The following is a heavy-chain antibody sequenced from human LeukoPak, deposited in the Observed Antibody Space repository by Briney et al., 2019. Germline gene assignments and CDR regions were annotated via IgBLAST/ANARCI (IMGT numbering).Heavy chain of an antibody. J-gene: IGHJ4*02. CDR3: AKGQWGITMVRGVIPYYFDY. CDR1: GFTFSSYG. CDR2: IRYDGSNK. V-gene: IGHV3-30*02. D-gene: IGHD3-10*01. Sequence: PGRSLRLSCAASGFTFSSYGMHWVRQAPGKGLEWVAFIRYDGSNKYYADSVKGRFTISRDNSKNTLYLQMNSLRAEDTAVYYCAKGQWGITMVRGVIPYYFDYWGQGTLVTVSS.